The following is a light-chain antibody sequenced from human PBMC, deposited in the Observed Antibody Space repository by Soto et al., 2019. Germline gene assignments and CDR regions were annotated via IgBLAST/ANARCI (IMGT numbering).Light chain of an antibody. J-gene: IGLJ7*01. CDR3: SSYTSSNTPAV. CDR1: SSDVGAYDY. V-gene: IGLV2-14*01. Sequence: QSVLTQPASVSGSPGQSITISCTGTSSDVGAYDYVSWYQQDPGKAPKLMIYDVSIRPSGVSNRFSGSKSGNTASLTISGLQAEDEADYYCSSYTSSNTPAVFGGGTQLTVL. CDR2: DVS.